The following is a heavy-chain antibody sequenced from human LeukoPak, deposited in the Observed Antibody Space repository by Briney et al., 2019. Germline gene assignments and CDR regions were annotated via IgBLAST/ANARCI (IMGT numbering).Heavy chain of an antibody. D-gene: IGHD2-15*01. CDR2: IYAPGSS. J-gene: IGHJ4*02. V-gene: IGHV4-4*07. Sequence: PSESLSLTCTVSGVSISGYYWAWVRQPAGKGLEWIGHIYAPGSSNYSPSFKSRVTMSIDISNNQFSLRLNSVTAADTAMYYCARDLEDFDSPANDYWGQGTHVIVSP. CDR1: GVSISGYY. CDR3: ARDLEDFDSPANDY.